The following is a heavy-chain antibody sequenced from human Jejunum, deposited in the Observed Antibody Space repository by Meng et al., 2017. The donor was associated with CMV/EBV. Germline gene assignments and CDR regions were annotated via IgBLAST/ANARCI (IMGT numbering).Heavy chain of an antibody. CDR2: ISAGGGT. V-gene: IGHV3-23*01. CDR3: AKDSDSSSWYGDHYYGMDV. CDR1: YA. Sequence: YAVSWVRKAPGKGLDWVSSISAGGGTYDADSVKGRFTISRDNSKNTLYLQMNSLRAEDTAVYYCAKDSDSSSWYGDHYYGMDVWGQGTTVTVSS. J-gene: IGHJ6*02. D-gene: IGHD6-13*01.